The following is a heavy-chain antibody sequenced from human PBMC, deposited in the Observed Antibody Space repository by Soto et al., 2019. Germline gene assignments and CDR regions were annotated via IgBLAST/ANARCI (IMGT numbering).Heavy chain of an antibody. CDR2: IGGSGDNI. CDR3: VTHDYNFWNGYTLTPGIDV. J-gene: IGHJ6*02. Sequence: GGSLRLSCAASGFAFSSYAMSWVRQAPGKGLEWVSGIGGSGDNIYNADSVKGRFTISRDNSKKTTFLQMSRVRAEDTAVYYCVTHDYNFWNGYTLTPGIDVCGQGTAVTV. D-gene: IGHD3-3*01. V-gene: IGHV3-23*01. CDR1: GFAFSSYA.